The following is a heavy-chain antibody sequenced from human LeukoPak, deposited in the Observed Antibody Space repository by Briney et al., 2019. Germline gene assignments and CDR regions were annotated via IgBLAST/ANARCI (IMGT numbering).Heavy chain of an antibody. CDR1: GGSISSSSYY. CDR3: ARLSTYYDILTGYYLGYFDY. V-gene: IGHV4-39*01. J-gene: IGHJ4*02. D-gene: IGHD3-9*01. Sequence: PSETLSLTCTVSGGSISSSSYYWGWIRQPPGKGPEWIGSIYYSGGTYYNPSLKSRVTISVDTSKNQFSLKLSSVTAADTAVYYCARLSTYYDILTGYYLGYFDYWGQGTLVTVSS. CDR2: IYYSGGT.